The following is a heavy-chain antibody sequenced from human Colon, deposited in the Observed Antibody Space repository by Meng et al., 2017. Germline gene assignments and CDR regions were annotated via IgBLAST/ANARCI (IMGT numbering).Heavy chain of an antibody. J-gene: IGHJ1*01. D-gene: IGHD5-12*01. V-gene: IGHV1-2*02. CDR1: GYSFSGYY. CDR3: ASGAGYHWVGVPPLDR. CDR2: INPNSGCT. Sequence: SVTVSRMTSGYSFSGYYLQWVRRAPGKGLEWMGWINPNSGCTHYAQEFRGRVTMTSDMSSSTPYMDLSRLTSDDTAVYYCASGAGYHWVGVPPLDRWGQGTLVTVSS.